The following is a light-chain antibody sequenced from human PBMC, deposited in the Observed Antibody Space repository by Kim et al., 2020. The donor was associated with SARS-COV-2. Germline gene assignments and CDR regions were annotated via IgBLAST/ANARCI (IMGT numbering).Light chain of an antibody. CDR1: RREVGAYAF. CDR2: VIT. Sequence: GHRVTPSGPGTRREVGAYAFVTWYQQHPGRPPRLIFYVITARPSGVPDLFASSNSGRAACLTASGLQAEVEVDYYSISQADDNDVVFGGGTQLTVL. J-gene: IGLJ2*01. V-gene: IGLV2-8*01. CDR3: ISQADDNDVV.